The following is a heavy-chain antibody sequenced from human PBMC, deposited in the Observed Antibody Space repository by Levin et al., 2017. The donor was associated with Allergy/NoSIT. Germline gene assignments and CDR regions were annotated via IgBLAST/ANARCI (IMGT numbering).Heavy chain of an antibody. J-gene: IGHJ4*02. Sequence: ETLSLTCAASRSTFSTYGMSWVRQAPGKGPDWVATITDTGAATYYPDSVRGRFTISRDNSKNTLYLQMNSLRVEDTALYYCAKDSSNSWFDYWGRGTLVTVSS. D-gene: IGHD4-11*01. CDR2: ITDTGAAT. V-gene: IGHV3-23*01. CDR3: AKDSSNSWFDY. CDR1: RSTFSTYG.